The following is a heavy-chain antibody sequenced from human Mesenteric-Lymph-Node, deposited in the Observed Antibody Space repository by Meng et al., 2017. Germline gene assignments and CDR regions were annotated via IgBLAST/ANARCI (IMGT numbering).Heavy chain of an antibody. V-gene: IGHV3-23*01. CDR3: AKQRGSSIDTRHSDY. CDR2: INNYGGTT. D-gene: IGHD2/OR15-2a*01. Sequence: GESLKISCAASGFTFSAYAMAWVRQAPGKGLEWVSTINNYGGTTFYAGSVKGRFTISRDNSKNTVSLQMNSLRGEDTAIYYCAKQRGSSIDTRHSDYWGQGTLVTVSS. CDR1: GFTFSAYA. J-gene: IGHJ4*02.